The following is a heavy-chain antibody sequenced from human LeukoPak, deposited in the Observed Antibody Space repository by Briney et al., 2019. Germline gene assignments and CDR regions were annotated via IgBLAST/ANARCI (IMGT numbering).Heavy chain of an antibody. V-gene: IGHV1-69*13. CDR1: GGTFSSYA. CDR2: IILIFGTA. CDR3: ARIYYDILTGYNWYFDL. D-gene: IGHD3-9*01. Sequence: SVKLSCKASGGTFSSYAISWVRQAPGQGLEWMGGIILIFGTANYAQKFQGRVTITADESTSTAYMELSSLRSEDTAVYYCARIYYDILTGYNWYFDLWGRGTLVTVSS. J-gene: IGHJ2*01.